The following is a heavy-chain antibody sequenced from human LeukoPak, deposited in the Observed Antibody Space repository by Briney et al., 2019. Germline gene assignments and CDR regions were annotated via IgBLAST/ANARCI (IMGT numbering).Heavy chain of an antibody. Sequence: ASVKVSCKASGYTFTGYYMHWVRQAPGQGLEWMGWINPNSGGTNYAQKFQGRVTMTRDTSISTAYMELSRLRSDDTAVYYCARDNGLSYNVPLGLAGWGQGTLVTVSS. J-gene: IGHJ4*02. D-gene: IGHD3-10*01. CDR1: GYTFTGYY. CDR3: ARDNGLSYNVPLGLAG. V-gene: IGHV1-2*02. CDR2: INPNSGGT.